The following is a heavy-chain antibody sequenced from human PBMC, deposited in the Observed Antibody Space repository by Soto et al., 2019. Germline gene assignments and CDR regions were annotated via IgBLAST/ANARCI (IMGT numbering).Heavy chain of an antibody. CDR1: GYSFTDFA. V-gene: IGHV1-3*01. D-gene: IGHD5-12*01. CDR3: ARGPLSGVATIWDYANWFDP. Sequence: QAQLVQSGAEVKKPEASVKVSCKASGYSFTDFAMHWVRLASGQRLEWMGWINADKGDTKYSPKFQGRVTITRDTSATTVYMELRSLRSEDTAVYYCARGPLSGVATIWDYANWFDPWGQGSLVTVST. J-gene: IGHJ5*02. CDR2: INADKGDT.